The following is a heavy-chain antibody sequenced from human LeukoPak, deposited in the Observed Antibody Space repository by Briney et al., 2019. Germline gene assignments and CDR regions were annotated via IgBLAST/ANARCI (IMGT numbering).Heavy chain of an antibody. D-gene: IGHD1-26*01. Sequence: GGSLRLSCAASGLTFSSYWMHWVRQAPGKGLEWVSGISWNSGSIDYAVSVKGRFIISRDNAKNSLYLQMNSLRPEDTALYYCAKGTGRYWTFFDYWGQGTLVIVSS. CDR1: GLTFSSYW. CDR2: ISWNSGSI. J-gene: IGHJ4*02. V-gene: IGHV3-9*01. CDR3: AKGTGRYWTFFDY.